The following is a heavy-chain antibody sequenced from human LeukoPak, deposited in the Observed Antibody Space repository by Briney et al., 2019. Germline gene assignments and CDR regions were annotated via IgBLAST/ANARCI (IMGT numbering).Heavy chain of an antibody. J-gene: IGHJ6*01. CDR2: ISGSGGST. Sequence: GGSLRLSCAASGFTFDSYAMKWVRQAPGKGLEWVSTISGSGGSTYYADSVKGRFTISRDNSKNTLFLQMISLRAEDTAIYYCAKATQSHALDVWGQGTTVTVSS. CDR3: AKATQSHALDV. V-gene: IGHV3-23*01. CDR1: GFTFDSYA.